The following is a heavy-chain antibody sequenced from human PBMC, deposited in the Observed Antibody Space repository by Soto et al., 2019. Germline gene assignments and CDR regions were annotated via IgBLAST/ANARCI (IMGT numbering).Heavy chain of an antibody. CDR1: GGYISSYY. J-gene: IGHJ4*02. Sequence: PSETLSLTCTVSGGYISSYYWSWIRQPPGKGLEWIGYIYYSGSTNYNPSLKSRVTISVDTSKNQFSLKLSSVTAADTDVYYCARGPYCSSTSCYFFNYWGQGTLFTVSS. CDR3: ARGPYCSSTSCYFFNY. CDR2: IYYSGST. V-gene: IGHV4-59*01. D-gene: IGHD2-2*01.